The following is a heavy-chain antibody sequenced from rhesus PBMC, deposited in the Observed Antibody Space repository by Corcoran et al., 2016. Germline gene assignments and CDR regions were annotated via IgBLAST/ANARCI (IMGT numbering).Heavy chain of an antibody. J-gene: IGHJ5-2*02. D-gene: IGHD3S6*01. CDR2: IYGSSGST. CDR3: AMSHYEDDYGYYYTRELDV. V-gene: IGHV4-147*01. Sequence: QVQLQESGPGLVKPSETLSLTCAVSGGSISSNYWGWIRQPPGKGLEWIGRIYGSSGSTSYNPSLTSRVTISTDTSKNQFSLKLSSVTAADTAVYYCAMSHYEDDYGYYYTRELDVWGRGVL. CDR1: GGSISSNY.